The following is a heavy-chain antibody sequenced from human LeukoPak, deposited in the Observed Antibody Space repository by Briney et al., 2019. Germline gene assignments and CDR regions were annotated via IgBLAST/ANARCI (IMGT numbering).Heavy chain of an antibody. CDR1: GFTFSNYG. D-gene: IGHD5-12*01. CDR2: ISYDGSNK. Sequence: PGRSLRLSCAASGFTFSNYGMHWVRQAPGKGLEWVAVISYDGSNKYYADSVKGRFTISRDNSKDTLYLQMNSLRAEDTAVYYCKSGYASSYFDYWGQGTLVTVSS. J-gene: IGHJ4*02. CDR3: KSGYASSYFDY. V-gene: IGHV3-30*03.